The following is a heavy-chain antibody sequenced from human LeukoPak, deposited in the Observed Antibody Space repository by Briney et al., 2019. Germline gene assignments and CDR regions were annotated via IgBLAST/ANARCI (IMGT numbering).Heavy chain of an antibody. CDR2: INHSGST. CDR1: GGSISSGDYY. J-gene: IGHJ3*02. CDR3: ARVGYSSGWYNAFDI. D-gene: IGHD6-19*01. V-gene: IGHV4-39*07. Sequence: SETLSLTCTVSGGSISSGDYYWSWIRQPPGKGLEWIGEINHSGSTNYNPSLKSRVTISVDTSKNQFSLKLSSVTAADTAVYYCARVGYSSGWYNAFDIWGQGTMVTVSS.